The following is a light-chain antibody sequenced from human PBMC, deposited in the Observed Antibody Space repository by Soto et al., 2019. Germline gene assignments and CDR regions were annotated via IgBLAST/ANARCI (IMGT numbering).Light chain of an antibody. CDR1: QTVSRDC. Sequence: EIMLSQSRDTLSLSAGERATPSCRASQTVSRDCLRWYQYQPGQAPRLNIYGASSRAAGIPDRFSGSGSGTDFALTISRLEPEDFAVYYCQYYGNSPPSVTFGPGTKVDVK. CDR3: QYYGNSPPSVT. V-gene: IGKV3-20*01. CDR2: GAS. J-gene: IGKJ3*01.